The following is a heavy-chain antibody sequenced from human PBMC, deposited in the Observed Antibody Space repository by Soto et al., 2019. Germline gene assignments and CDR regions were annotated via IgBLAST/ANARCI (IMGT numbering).Heavy chain of an antibody. CDR3: AKDIQSGVTMVRGVINLNAFEI. D-gene: IGHD3-10*01. Sequence: GGSLRLSCAASGFTFDDYAIHWVRQAPGKGLEWVSGISWNSGSIGYADSVKGRFTISRDNAKNSLYLQMNSLRAEDTALYYCAKDIQSGVTMVRGVINLNAFEIRRQGTMVTISS. J-gene: IGHJ3*02. V-gene: IGHV3-9*01. CDR2: ISWNSGSI. CDR1: GFTFDDYA.